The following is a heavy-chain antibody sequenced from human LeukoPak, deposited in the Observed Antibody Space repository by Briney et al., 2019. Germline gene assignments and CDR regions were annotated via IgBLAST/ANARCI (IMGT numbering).Heavy chain of an antibody. CDR1: GFTFDDYA. D-gene: IGHD1-26*01. Sequence: GGSLRLSCAASGFTFDDYAMHWVRQVPGKGLEWVSGISWNSGGIGYADSVKGRFTISRDNAKNSLYLQMNSLRTEDTALYYCVKDIGNRGTSPEYWGQGTLVTVSS. CDR2: ISWNSGGI. CDR3: VKDIGNRGTSPEY. J-gene: IGHJ4*02. V-gene: IGHV3-9*01.